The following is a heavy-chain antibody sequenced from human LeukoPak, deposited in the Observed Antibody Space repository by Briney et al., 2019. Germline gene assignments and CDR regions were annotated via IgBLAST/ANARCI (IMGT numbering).Heavy chain of an antibody. CDR2: ISSSSSTI. CDR3: ARVIRGYYDSSGYSLDY. D-gene: IGHD3-22*01. J-gene: IGHJ4*02. V-gene: IGHV3-48*02. Sequence: PGGSLRLSCAASGFTFSSYSMNWVRQAPGKGLEWVSYISSSSSTIYYADSVKGRFTISRDNAKNSLYLQMHSLRDEDTAVYYCARVIRGYYDSSGYSLDYWGQGTLVTVSS. CDR1: GFTFSSYS.